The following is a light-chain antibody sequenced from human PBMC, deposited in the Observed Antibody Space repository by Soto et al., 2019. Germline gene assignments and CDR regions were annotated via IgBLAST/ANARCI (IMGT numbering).Light chain of an antibody. CDR3: QQYEGCT. Sequence: DIQMTQSPSTLSASVGDRVTITCRASQSISSWLAWYQQKAGKAPNLLIYNASSLESGVPSRCSGSGSGTEFTLTISSLQPEDFATYYCQQYEGCTFGQGNKWASK. CDR1: QSISSW. J-gene: IGKJ1*01. V-gene: IGKV1-5*03. CDR2: NAS.